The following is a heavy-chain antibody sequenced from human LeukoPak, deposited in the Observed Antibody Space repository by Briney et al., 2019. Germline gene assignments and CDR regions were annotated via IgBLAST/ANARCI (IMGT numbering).Heavy chain of an antibody. J-gene: IGHJ4*02. D-gene: IGHD2-21*02. CDR2: IKQDGSEK. CDR3: ARRHDFPDY. V-gene: IGHV3-7*03. CDR1: GFTFSNYW. Sequence: PGGSLRLSCAASGFTFSNYWMSWVRQAPGKGLEWGANIKQDGSEKYYVDPVKGRFTISRDNAKNSLYLQMNSLRAEDTAVYYCARRHDFPDYWGQGTLVTVSS.